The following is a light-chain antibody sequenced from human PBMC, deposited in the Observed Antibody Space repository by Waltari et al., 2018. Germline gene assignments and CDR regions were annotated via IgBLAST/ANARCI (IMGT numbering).Light chain of an antibody. J-gene: IGLJ2*01. Sequence: QSVLTQPPSVSGAPGQRVTISCTGSSSNIGAGYDVHGYQQLPGTAPRLLIYGTNNRPSVVPDRFSGSKSGSSASLTIAALQAEDEADYYCHSYGGSLTVIFGGGTKVTVL. CDR1: SSNIGAGYD. CDR2: GTN. V-gene: IGLV1-40*01. CDR3: HSYGGSLTVI.